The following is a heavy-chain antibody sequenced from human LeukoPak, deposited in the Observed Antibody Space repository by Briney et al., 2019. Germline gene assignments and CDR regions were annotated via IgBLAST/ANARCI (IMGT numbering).Heavy chain of an antibody. V-gene: IGHV4-31*03. CDR2: IYYSGST. J-gene: IGHJ4*02. CDR1: GGSISSGGYY. Sequence: PSETLSLTCTVSGGSISSGGYYWSWIRQHPGKGLEWIGYIYYSGSTYYNPSLKSRVTISVDTSKNQFSLKLSSVTAADTAVYYCARLGNGKRYYYDSSGYDWGQGTLVTVSS. D-gene: IGHD3-22*01. CDR3: ARLGNGKRYYYDSSGYD.